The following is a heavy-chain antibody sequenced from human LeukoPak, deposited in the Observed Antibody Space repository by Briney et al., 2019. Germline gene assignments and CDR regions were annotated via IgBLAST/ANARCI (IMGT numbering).Heavy chain of an antibody. CDR1: VYTFPSCG. Sequence: GASVKVSCKGSVYTFPSCGISWVGQPPGQGLEGMGWISAYNGNTNYAQKLQGRVTMTTDTSTSTAYMELRSLRSDDTAVYYCASSSPVLRYFDWYAFDIWGQGTMVTVSS. J-gene: IGHJ3*02. CDR3: ASSSPVLRYFDWYAFDI. V-gene: IGHV1-18*04. D-gene: IGHD3-9*01. CDR2: ISAYNGNT.